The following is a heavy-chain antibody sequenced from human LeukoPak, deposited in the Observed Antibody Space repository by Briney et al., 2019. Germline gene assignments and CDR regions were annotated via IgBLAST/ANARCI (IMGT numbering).Heavy chain of an antibody. V-gene: IGHV1-69*13. CDR1: VCTFSSYA. Sequence: APVNVSCKSSVCTFSSYAISWVGQAPGQGLQWRGGIIPIFATANYVKKSQGRVTITADEYTSTAYMELSSLRSEDTAVCYCASGRDGYKLPYWSQGTLVTVSS. CDR2: IIPIFATA. CDR3: ASGRDGYKLPY. D-gene: IGHD5-24*01. J-gene: IGHJ4*02.